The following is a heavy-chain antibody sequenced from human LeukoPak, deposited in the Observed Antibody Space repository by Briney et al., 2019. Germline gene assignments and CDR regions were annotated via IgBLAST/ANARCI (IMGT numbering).Heavy chain of an antibody. J-gene: IGHJ4*02. CDR1: GYTFTDYY. CDR3: AGANFLYCSSTTCLFDY. V-gene: IGHV1-2*02. CDR2: INPNDGDT. D-gene: IGHD2-2*01. Sequence: GASVKVSCKASGYTFTDYYMHWVRQAPGQGFEWMGWINPNDGDTNYAQKFQGRVTMTRDTSTSTAHMEVSRLRSDDTAVYYCAGANFLYCSSTTCLFDYWGQGTLVTVSS.